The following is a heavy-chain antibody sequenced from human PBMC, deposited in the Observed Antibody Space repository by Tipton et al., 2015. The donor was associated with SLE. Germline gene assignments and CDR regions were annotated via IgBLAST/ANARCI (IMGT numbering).Heavy chain of an antibody. V-gene: IGHV1-69*13. D-gene: IGHD2/OR15-2a*01. J-gene: IGHJ4*02. CDR1: GGTFSSYT. CDR3: ASDKNPA. Sequence: QSGPEVKKPGSSLKVSCKASGGTFSSYTVTWVRQAPGQGLEWMGGIIPMFGTANYAQKFQGRVTITADEFTTTAYMELSSLRSDDTAVYYCASDKNPAWGQGTLVTVSS. CDR2: IIPMFGTA.